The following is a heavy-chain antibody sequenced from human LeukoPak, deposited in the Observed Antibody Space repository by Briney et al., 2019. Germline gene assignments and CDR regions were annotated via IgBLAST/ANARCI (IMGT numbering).Heavy chain of an antibody. V-gene: IGHV1-69*04. D-gene: IGHD5-12*01. J-gene: IGHJ6*02. CDR3: ARVVVATIRNYYYGMDV. Sequence: ASVKVSRKASGGTFSSYAISWVRQAPGQGLEWMGRIIPILGIANYAQKFQGRVTITADKSTSTAYMELSSLRSEDTAVYYCARVVVATIRNYYYGMDVWGQGTTVTVSS. CDR2: IIPILGIA. CDR1: GGTFSSYA.